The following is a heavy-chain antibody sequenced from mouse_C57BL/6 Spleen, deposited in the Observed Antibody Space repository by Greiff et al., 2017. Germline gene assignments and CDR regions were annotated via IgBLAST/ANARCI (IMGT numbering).Heavy chain of an antibody. CDR2: IYPSDSET. D-gene: IGHD2-14*01. Sequence: VQLQQPGAELVRPGSSVKLSCKASGYTFTSYWMDWVKQRPGQGLEWIGNIYPSDSETHYNQKFKDKATLTVDKSSSTAYMQLSSLTSEDSAVYYCARGGTPGYFDVWGTGTTVTVSS. CDR1: GYTFTSYW. J-gene: IGHJ1*03. CDR3: ARGGTPGYFDV. V-gene: IGHV1-61*01.